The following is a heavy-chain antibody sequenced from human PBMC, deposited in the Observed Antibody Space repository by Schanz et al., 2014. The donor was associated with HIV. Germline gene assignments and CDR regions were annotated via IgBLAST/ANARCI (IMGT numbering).Heavy chain of an antibody. D-gene: IGHD3-16*01. V-gene: IGHV1-2*02. CDR1: GYIFTSNG. CDR2: INPNSGDT. J-gene: IGHJ6*02. CDR3: ARGLKDYYYALDV. Sequence: QVQLVQSGAEVKKPGASVKVSCKASGYIFTSNGISWVRQAPGQGLEWMGWINPNSGDTDYAQQFQGRVVMTRDTSISTAYMELSGLTSDDTAVYYCARGLKDYYYALDVWGQGTTVIVSS.